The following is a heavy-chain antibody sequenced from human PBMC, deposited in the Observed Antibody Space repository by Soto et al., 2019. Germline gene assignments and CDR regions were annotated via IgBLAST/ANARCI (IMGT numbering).Heavy chain of an antibody. J-gene: IGHJ4*02. D-gene: IGHD3-22*01. Sequence: ASVKVSCKASGYTFTNNDVSWVRQATGQGLEWMGWMNPGSGDTGYAQKFQGRVTMTRDISIATAYMELNSLTSEDTAIYYCARDIDYYDSCGYQDYWGQGTLVTVSS. V-gene: IGHV1-8*02. CDR3: ARDIDYYDSCGYQDY. CDR2: MNPGSGDT. CDR1: GYTFTNND.